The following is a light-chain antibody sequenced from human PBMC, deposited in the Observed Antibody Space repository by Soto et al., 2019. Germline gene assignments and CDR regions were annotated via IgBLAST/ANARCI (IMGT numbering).Light chain of an antibody. J-gene: IGLJ1*01. CDR3: CSYAGRYTYV. V-gene: IGLV2-11*01. Sequence: QSVLTQPRSVSGSPGQSVTISCTGASSDVGGYNYVSWYQQHPGKAPKLMIYDVSKRPSGVPDRFSGSKSGNTASPTISGLQTEDEADYYCCSYAGRYTYVFGTGTKV. CDR1: SSDVGGYNY. CDR2: DVS.